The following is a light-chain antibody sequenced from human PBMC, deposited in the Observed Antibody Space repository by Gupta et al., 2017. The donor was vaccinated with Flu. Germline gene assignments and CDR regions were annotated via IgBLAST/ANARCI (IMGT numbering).Light chain of an antibody. CDR1: QSISSW. V-gene: IGKV1-5*03. CDR2: KAS. Sequence: DIQMTQSPSTLSASVGDRVTITCRASQSISSWLAWYQQKPGKAPKLLIYKASTLQSGVPSRFSGSGSGTEFSLTISSRQPDDFAIYYCHQYNNYSPYTFGQGTKLEIK. J-gene: IGKJ2*01. CDR3: HQYNNYSPYT.